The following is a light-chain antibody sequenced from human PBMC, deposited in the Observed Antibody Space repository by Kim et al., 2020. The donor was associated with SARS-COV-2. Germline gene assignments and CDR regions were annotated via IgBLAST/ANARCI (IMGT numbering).Light chain of an antibody. CDR3: QQYGSSPPT. CDR2: GAS. J-gene: IGKJ1*01. CDR1: QRVSSSY. V-gene: IGKV3-20*01. Sequence: APGERATLSCRASQRVSSSYLAGYQQKPGQAPRLLIYGASSRATGIPDRFSGSGSGTDFTLTISRLEPEDFAVYYCQQYGSSPPTFGQGTKVDIK.